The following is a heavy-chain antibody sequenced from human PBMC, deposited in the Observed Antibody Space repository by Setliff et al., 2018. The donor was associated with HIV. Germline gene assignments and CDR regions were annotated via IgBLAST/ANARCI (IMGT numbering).Heavy chain of an antibody. CDR3: ARQVGNKVLFDS. J-gene: IGHJ4*02. CDR2: IYYSGST. D-gene: IGHD7-27*01. CDR1: GDSISSYY. V-gene: IGHV4-59*01. Sequence: PSETLSLTCTVSGDSISSYYWSWIRQPPEKGPEWIGYIYYSGSTNYNPSLKSRVTISVDTSKNQFSLKLSSVTAADTAVYYCARQVGNKVLFDSWGQGTLVTVSS.